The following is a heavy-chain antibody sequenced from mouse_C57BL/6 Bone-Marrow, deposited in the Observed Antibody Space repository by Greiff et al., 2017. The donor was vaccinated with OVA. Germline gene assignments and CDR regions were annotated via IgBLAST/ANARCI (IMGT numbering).Heavy chain of an antibody. CDR2: IWSDGST. J-gene: IGHJ4*01. D-gene: IGHD2-4*01. V-gene: IGHV2-6-1*01. CDR1: GFSLTSYG. Sequence: VKLMESGPGLVAPSQSLSITCTVSGFSLTSYGVHWVRQPPGKGLEWLVVIWSDGSTTYNSALKSKLSISKVNSKSHVFLNMHSHQTDDNAMYYCARHRSTMMTGGAMDYWGQGTSVTVSS. CDR3: ARHRSTMMTGGAMDY.